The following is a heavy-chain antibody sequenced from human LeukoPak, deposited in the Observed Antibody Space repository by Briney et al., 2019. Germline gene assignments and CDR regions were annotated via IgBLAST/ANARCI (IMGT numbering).Heavy chain of an antibody. CDR1: GGSISSSNW. V-gene: IGHV4-4*02. J-gene: IGHJ3*02. CDR3: ATLTGGDDAFDI. CDR2: IYHSGST. D-gene: IGHD4-23*01. Sequence: PSGTLSLTCAVSGGSISSSNWWSWVRQPPGKGLEWIGEIYHSGSTNYNPSLKSRVTMSVDTSKNQFSLKLSSVTAADTAVYYCATLTGGDDAFDIWGQGTMVTVSS.